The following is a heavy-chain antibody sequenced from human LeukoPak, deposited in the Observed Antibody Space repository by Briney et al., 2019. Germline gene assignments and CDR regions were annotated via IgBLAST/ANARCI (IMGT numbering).Heavy chain of an antibody. CDR1: RFTFSSYW. D-gene: IGHD2-15*01. Sequence: GGSLRLSCAASRFTFSSYWMSWVRQAPGKGLEWVANIKQDGSEKYYVDSVKGRFTISRDNAKNSLYLQMNSLRAEDTAVYYSASDLSEPFVVAPYYYYYYYMDVWGKGTTVTVSS. CDR3: ASDLSEPFVVAPYYYYYYYMDV. CDR2: IKQDGSEK. J-gene: IGHJ6*03. V-gene: IGHV3-7*01.